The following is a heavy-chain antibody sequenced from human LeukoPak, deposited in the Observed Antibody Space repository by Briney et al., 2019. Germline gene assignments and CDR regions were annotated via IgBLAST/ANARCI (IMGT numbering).Heavy chain of an antibody. CDR2: IIPIFGTA. CDR1: GYTFTNYY. CDR3: ARGTGYCSGGSCYRLDYYYYYMDV. V-gene: IGHV1-69*06. J-gene: IGHJ6*03. Sequence: ASVKVSCKASGYTFTNYYIHWVRQAPGQGLEWMGGIIPIFGTANYAQKFQGRVTITADKSTSTAYMELSSLRSEDTAVYYCARGTGYCSGGSCYRLDYYYYYMDVWGKGTTVTVSS. D-gene: IGHD2-15*01.